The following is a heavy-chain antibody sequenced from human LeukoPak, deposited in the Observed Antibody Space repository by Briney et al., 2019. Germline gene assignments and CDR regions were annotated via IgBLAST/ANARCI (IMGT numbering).Heavy chain of an antibody. V-gene: IGHV4-30-2*01. CDR3: ARAAAPNWFDP. J-gene: IGHJ5*02. Sequence: PSETLSLTCAVSGGSISSGGYSWSWIRQPPGKGLEWIGYIYHSGSTYCNPSLKSRVTISVDRSKNQFSLKLSSVTAADTAVYYCARAAAPNWFDPWGQGTLVTVSS. D-gene: IGHD6-13*01. CDR2: IYHSGST. CDR1: GGSISSGGYS.